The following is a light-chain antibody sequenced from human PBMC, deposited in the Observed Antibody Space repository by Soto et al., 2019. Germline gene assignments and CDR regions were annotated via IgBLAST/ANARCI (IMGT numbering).Light chain of an antibody. V-gene: IGKV1-5*03. Sequence: DIYMTHSASTLSESVGDRVTITFRSSQSIMSWLAWYQQKPGKAPKLLIYKASDLDVGVPSRFAGSGSGTEFTLTISSLQPDDVATYYCQQYNAYSPWTFGQGTKVAIK. J-gene: IGKJ1*01. CDR2: KAS. CDR1: QSIMSW. CDR3: QQYNAYSPWT.